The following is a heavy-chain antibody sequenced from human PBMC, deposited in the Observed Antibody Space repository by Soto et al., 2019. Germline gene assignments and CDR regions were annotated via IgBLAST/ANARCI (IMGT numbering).Heavy chain of an antibody. Sequence: GGSLRLSCVASGFTFSSYWMTWVRQAPGKGLEWVANIKQDESEKYYADSVKGRFTISRDSSKNTLYLQMNSLRAEDTAVYYCAKGNSWSPALVLDIWGQGTMVTVSS. CDR2: IKQDESEK. CDR1: GFTFSSYW. J-gene: IGHJ3*02. V-gene: IGHV3-7*03. CDR3: AKGNSWSPALVLDI. D-gene: IGHD1-7*01.